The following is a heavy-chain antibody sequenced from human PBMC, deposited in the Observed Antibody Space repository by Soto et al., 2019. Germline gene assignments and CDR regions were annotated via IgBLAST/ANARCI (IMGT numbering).Heavy chain of an antibody. CDR3: TATPRNGMGV. CDR2: VSNEGSK. CDR1: GFRVSDYW. Sequence: EVQLVESGGGLVQPGGSLRLACAGSGFRVSDYWMHWVRQAPGKGLVWVSRVSNEGSKEYADFVKGRFTLSKDNAKNTLYPEMDSPSVEDTALYYCTATPRNGMGVWGQGTKVTVAS. J-gene: IGHJ6*02. V-gene: IGHV3-74*01.